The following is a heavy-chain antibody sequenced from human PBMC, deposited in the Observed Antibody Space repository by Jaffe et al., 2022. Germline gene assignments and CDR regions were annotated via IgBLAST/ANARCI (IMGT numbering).Heavy chain of an antibody. J-gene: IGHJ3*02. CDR2: IYYSGST. V-gene: IGHV4-59*01. CDR1: GGSISSYY. D-gene: IGHD7-27*01. CDR3: ARGRNWGLSAFDI. Sequence: QVQLQESGPGLVKPSETLSLTCTVSGGSISSYYWSWIRQPPGKGLEWIGYIYYSGSTNYNPSLKSRVTISVDTSKNQFSLKLSSVTAADTAVYYCARGRNWGLSAFDIWGQGTMVTVSS.